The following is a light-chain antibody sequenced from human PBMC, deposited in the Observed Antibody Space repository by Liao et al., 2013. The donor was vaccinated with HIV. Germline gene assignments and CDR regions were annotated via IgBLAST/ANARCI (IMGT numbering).Light chain of an antibody. J-gene: IGLJ2*01. CDR1: NIGSKS. V-gene: IGLV3-21*01. Sequence: SYVLTQPPSVSVAPGKTARITCGGNNIGSKSVHWYQQKPGQAPVLVIYYDSDRPSGIPERFSGSNSGNTATLTISRVEAGDEAEYYCQVWDSRSDPSVIFGGGTQLTVL. CDR3: QVWDSRSDPSVI. CDR2: YDS.